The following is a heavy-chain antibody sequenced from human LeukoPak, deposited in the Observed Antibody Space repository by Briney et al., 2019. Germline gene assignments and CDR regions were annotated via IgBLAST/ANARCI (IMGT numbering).Heavy chain of an antibody. CDR1: GGSISSGGYY. D-gene: IGHD6-13*01. CDR3: ARDRMEYSSSWYEYYMDV. Sequence: KASQTLSLTCTVSGGSISSGGYYWSWIRQHPGKGLEWIGYIYYSGSTYYNPSLKSRVTISVDTSKSQFSLKLSSVTAADTAVYYCARDRMEYSSSWYEYYMDVWGKGTTVTVSS. CDR2: IYYSGST. V-gene: IGHV4-31*03. J-gene: IGHJ6*03.